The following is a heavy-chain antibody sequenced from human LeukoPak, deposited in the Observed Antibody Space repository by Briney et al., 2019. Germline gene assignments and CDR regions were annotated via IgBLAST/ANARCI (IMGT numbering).Heavy chain of an antibody. CDR2: IVVDSGNT. V-gene: IGHV1-58*01. CDR3: AADPQMYDYESSGYYFCS. J-gene: IGHJ4*02. D-gene: IGHD3-22*01. CDR1: GFTFTSSA. Sequence: ASVKVSCKASGFTFTSSAVQWVRQARGQRLEWIGWIVVDSGNTDYAQKFQERVTITRDLSTSTAYMELSSLRSEDTAVYYCAADPQMYDYESSGYYFCSWGQGTLVTVSS.